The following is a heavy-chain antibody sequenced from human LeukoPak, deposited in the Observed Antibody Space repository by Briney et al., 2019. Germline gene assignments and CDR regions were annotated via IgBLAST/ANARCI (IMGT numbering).Heavy chain of an antibody. CDR1: GGSISSYY. V-gene: IGHV4-59*01. CDR2: IYYSGST. Sequence: SETLSLTCTVSGGSISSYYWSWIRQPPGKGLEWIGYIYYSGSTNYNPSLKSRVTISVDTSKNQFSLKLSSVTAADTAVYYCARWVAAATMHWFDPWGQGTLVTVSS. J-gene: IGHJ5*02. D-gene: IGHD2-15*01. CDR3: ARWVAAATMHWFDP.